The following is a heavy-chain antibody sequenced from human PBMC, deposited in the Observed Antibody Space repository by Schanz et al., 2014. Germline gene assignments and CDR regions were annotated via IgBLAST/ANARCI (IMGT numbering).Heavy chain of an antibody. Sequence: EVQLLDSGGGLVKPGGSLRLSCAASGFTLSNSDMHWVRQGTGKGLEWVSTIGYLGDTYYSDSVKGRFTISRYNSRNTLYLHMNSLRTEDTDVYDCASRYGYSGYGTYFDYWGQGTLVTVSS. CDR1: GFTLSNSD. CDR3: ASRYGYSGYGTYFDY. V-gene: IGHV3-13*01. CDR2: IGYLGDT. J-gene: IGHJ4*02. D-gene: IGHD5-12*01.